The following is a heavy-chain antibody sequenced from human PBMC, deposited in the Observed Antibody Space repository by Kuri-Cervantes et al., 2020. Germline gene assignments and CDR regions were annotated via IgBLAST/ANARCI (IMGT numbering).Heavy chain of an antibody. CDR1: GFTFDDYA. D-gene: IGHD2-2*01. CDR2: ISWNSGSI. CDR3: ARLSSNAGKDH. Sequence: SLKISCAASGFTFDDYAMHWVRQAPGKGLEWVSGISWNSGSIGYADSVKGRFTISRDNAKNMLYLQMNSLRADDTAVYYCARLSSNAGKDHWGPGALVTVSS. J-gene: IGHJ4*02. V-gene: IGHV3-9*01.